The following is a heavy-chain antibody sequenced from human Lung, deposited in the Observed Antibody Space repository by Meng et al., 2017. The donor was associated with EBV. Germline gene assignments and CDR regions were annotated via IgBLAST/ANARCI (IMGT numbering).Heavy chain of an antibody. CDR1: GYTFTTYG. V-gene: IGHV1-18*01. CDR3: ARLVYCGGACYSALDY. Sequence: QVQLVQSGGEVQKPGAAVEVSCKASGYTFTTYGITWVRQAPGQGLEWMGWISTYNGKTDYAQKLQGRVTMTTDTSTSTAYMELRSLKSDDTAVYYCARLVYCGGACYSALDYWGQGTLVTVSS. CDR2: ISTYNGKT. J-gene: IGHJ4*02. D-gene: IGHD2-21*02.